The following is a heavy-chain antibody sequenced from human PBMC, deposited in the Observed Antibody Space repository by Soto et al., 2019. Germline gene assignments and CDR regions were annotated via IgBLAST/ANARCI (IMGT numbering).Heavy chain of an antibody. CDR1: GVSISSGDYY. J-gene: IGHJ5*02. D-gene: IGHD3-22*01. Sequence: SETLSLTCTFSGVSISSGDYYLSWIRQPPGKGLEWIGYIYYSGSTYYNPSLKSRVTISVDTSKNQFSLKLSSVTAADTAVYYCARARITMIVVARGMYNWFDPWGQGTLVTVSS. V-gene: IGHV4-30-4*01. CDR3: ARARITMIVVARGMYNWFDP. CDR2: IYYSGST.